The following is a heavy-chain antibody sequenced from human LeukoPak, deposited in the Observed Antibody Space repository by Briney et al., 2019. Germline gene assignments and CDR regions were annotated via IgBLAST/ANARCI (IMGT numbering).Heavy chain of an antibody. CDR2: INPNSGGT. CDR1: GYTFTGYY. Sequence: GASVKVSCKASGYTFTGYYMHWVRQAPGQGLEWMGWINPNSGGTNYAQKFQGRVTMTRDTSISTAYMELSRLRSDDTAVYYCARVMYSEEHYFDYWGQGTLVTVSS. V-gene: IGHV1-2*02. CDR3: ARVMYSEEHYFDY. D-gene: IGHD6-13*01. J-gene: IGHJ4*02.